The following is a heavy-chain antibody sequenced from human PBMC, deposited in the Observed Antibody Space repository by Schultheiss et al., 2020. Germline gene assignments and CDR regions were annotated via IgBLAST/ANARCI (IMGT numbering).Heavy chain of an antibody. CDR3: AKAHFSATPDYYYGMDV. CDR2: ISHDGSNK. D-gene: IGHD2-15*01. CDR1: GITFSSYG. Sequence: GGSLRLSCAASGITFSSYGMHWVRQAPGKGLEWVAVISHDGSNKYYADSVKGRITVSRDNSKNTLYLQMNSLRAEDTAVYYCAKAHFSATPDYYYGMDVWGQGTTVTVSS. J-gene: IGHJ6*02. V-gene: IGHV3-30*18.